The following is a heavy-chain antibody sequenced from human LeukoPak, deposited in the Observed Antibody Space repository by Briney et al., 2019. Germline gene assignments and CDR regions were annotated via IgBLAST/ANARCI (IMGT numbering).Heavy chain of an antibody. Sequence: SETLSLTCSVYGGSLSGYYWTWIRQPAGRGLEWIGRVYTSGSTYYNPSLKSRVTISVDTSKNQFSLKLSSVTAADTAAYYCARLSSGWYRPESCYFDYWGQGTLVTVSS. CDR1: GGSLSGYY. CDR3: ARLSSGWYRPESCYFDY. D-gene: IGHD6-19*01. CDR2: VYTSGST. J-gene: IGHJ4*02. V-gene: IGHV4-4*07.